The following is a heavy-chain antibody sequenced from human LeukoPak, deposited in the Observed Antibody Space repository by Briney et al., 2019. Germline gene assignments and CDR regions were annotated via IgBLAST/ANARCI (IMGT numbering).Heavy chain of an antibody. CDR2: IRSSDGST. V-gene: IGHV3-23*01. CDR3: AKDSGAAIDHFDY. Sequence: GGSLRLSCAASGFTFSSYAMSWVRQAPGRGLEWVSGIRSSDGSTYYADSVRGRFTIPRDKSKNTLYLQMSSLRAEDTAIYYCAKDSGAAIDHFDYWGQGTLVTVSS. D-gene: IGHD3-9*01. J-gene: IGHJ4*02. CDR1: GFTFSSYA.